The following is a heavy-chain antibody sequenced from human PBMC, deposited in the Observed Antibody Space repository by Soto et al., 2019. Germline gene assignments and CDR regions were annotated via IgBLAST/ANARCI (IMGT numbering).Heavy chain of an antibody. CDR3: ARHTGDGTFDF. CDR1: GYTFSSYA. J-gene: IGHJ4*02. V-gene: IGHV1-3*01. Sequence: ASVKVSCKASGYTFSSYAMHWVRQAPGQRLEWMGWINAGYGNTKSSQKFQDRVTISRDTSASTAYMELTSLRSEDTAVYYCARHTGDGTFDFWGQGTLVTGSS. D-gene: IGHD7-27*01. CDR2: INAGYGNT.